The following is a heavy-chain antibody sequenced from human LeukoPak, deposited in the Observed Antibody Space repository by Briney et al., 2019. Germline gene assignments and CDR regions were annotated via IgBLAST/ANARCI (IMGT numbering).Heavy chain of an antibody. CDR2: IYSDGST. J-gene: IGHJ4*02. CDR3: AKDVPAAYFDY. CDR1: GFTVSSNY. Sequence: GGSLRLSCAASGFTVSSNYMSWVRQAPGKGLDWVSVIYSDGSTYYADSVKGRFTISRDNSKNTLYLQVNSLRAEDTAVYYCAKDVPAAYFDYWGQGTLVTVSS. D-gene: IGHD2-2*01. V-gene: IGHV3-53*05.